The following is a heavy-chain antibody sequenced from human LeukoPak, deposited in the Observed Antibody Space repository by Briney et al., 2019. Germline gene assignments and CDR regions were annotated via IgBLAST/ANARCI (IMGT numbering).Heavy chain of an antibody. CDR2: IYTSRST. CDR1: GGSISTYY. Sequence: SETLSLTCTVSGGSISTYYWSWIRQPPGKGLEWIGYIYTSRSTDYNASLKRRVTISLDTCNNQFSLNLTSVTPADTAVYYCARPRGRTVTPFDYWGQGILVTVSS. J-gene: IGHJ4*02. CDR3: ARPRGRTVTPFDY. V-gene: IGHV4-4*09. D-gene: IGHD3-10*01.